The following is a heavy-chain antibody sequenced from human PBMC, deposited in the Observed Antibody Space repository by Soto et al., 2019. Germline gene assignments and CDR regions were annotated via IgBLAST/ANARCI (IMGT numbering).Heavy chain of an antibody. V-gene: IGHV3-9*01. CDR1: GFTFDGYA. J-gene: IGHJ6*02. CDR3: AKDIGYSGYDVLQSYYYYGMDV. CDR2: ISWNSGSI. D-gene: IGHD5-12*01. Sequence: GGSLRLSCAASGFTFDGYAMHWVRQAPGKGLEWVSGISWNSGSIGYADSVKGRFTISRDNAKNSLYLQMNSLRAEDTALYYCAKDIGYSGYDVLQSYYYYGMDVWGQGTTVTVSS.